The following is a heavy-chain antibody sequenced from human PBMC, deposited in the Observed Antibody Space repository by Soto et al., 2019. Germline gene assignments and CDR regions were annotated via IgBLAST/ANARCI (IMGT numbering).Heavy chain of an antibody. Sequence: EVQLLESGGGLVPPGGSLRLSCAASGFTFGNYAMSWVRQAPGKGLEWVSTISGTGVHTYYADSVKGRLTISRDNGKNTLYLQMNSLRDEDTVVYYCAKDLRVETATGVDYWGQGNLVTGSS. CDR2: ISGTGVHT. J-gene: IGHJ4*02. CDR1: GFTFGNYA. V-gene: IGHV3-23*01. D-gene: IGHD2-21*02. CDR3: AKDLRVETATGVDY.